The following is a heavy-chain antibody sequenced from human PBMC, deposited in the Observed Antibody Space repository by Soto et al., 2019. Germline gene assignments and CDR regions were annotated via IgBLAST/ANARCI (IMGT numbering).Heavy chain of an antibody. V-gene: IGHV3-74*01. CDR2: INGDGSDT. CDR3: TRGRVTGGGDDDFAA. D-gene: IGHD4-17*01. CDR1: GFTFSDYW. Sequence: EVQVVESGGGLVQPGGSLRLSCAASGFTFSDYWMHWVRQVPGKGLLCVSRINGDGSDTNYADSGEGRFTISRDNAKNTVYLRMDSLRAEDTAVYYCTRGRVTGGGDDDFAAGGQGTLVTVSS. J-gene: IGHJ4*02.